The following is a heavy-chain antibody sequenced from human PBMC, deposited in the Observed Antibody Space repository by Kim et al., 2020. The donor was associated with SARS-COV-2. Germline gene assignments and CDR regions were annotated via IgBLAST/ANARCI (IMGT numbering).Heavy chain of an antibody. D-gene: IGHD1-26*01. V-gene: IGHV3-33*01. Sequence: GGSLRLSCAASGFTFSSYGMHWVRQAPGKGLEWVAVIWDDGSNKYYADSVKGRFTISRDNSKNTLYLQMNSLRAEDTAVYYCARDVGATKGSYYYYYGMDVWGQGTTVTVSS. CDR2: IWDDGSNK. CDR3: ARDVGATKGSYYYYYGMDV. CDR1: GFTFSSYG. J-gene: IGHJ6*02.